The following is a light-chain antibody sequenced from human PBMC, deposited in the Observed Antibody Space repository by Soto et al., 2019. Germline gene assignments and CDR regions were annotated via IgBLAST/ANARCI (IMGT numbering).Light chain of an antibody. CDR2: KAS. V-gene: IGKV1-5*03. CDR3: QQYNSYST. Sequence: DIQMTQSPSTLSASVGDRVTITCRASQSVSSWLAWYQQKPGKAPKLLIYKASSLESGVPSRFSGSGSGTECTVTISSLQPDDFATYYCQQYNSYSTFGQGTKVEIK. CDR1: QSVSSW. J-gene: IGKJ1*01.